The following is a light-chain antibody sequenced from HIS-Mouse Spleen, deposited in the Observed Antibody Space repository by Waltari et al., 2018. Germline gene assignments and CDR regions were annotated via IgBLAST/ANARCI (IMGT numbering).Light chain of an antibody. CDR3: SSYTSSSTWV. J-gene: IGLJ3*02. V-gene: IGLV2-14*01. Sequence: QSALTQPASVSGSPGQSITISCTGTSSDVGVYNYVSWYQQHPGKAPKRMIYEVSNRPSGVSNRFSGSKSGNTASLTISGLQAEDEADYYCSSYTSSSTWVFGGGTKLTVL. CDR2: EVS. CDR1: SSDVGVYNY.